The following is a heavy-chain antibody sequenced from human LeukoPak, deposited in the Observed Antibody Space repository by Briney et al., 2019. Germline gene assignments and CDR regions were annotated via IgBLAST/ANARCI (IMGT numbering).Heavy chain of an antibody. V-gene: IGHV1-8*01. D-gene: IGHD3-22*01. J-gene: IGHJ5*02. CDR1: GYTFTSYD. CDR3: ARGRYYYDSSGYWNWFDP. Sequence: GASVKVSCTASGYTFTSYDINWVRRATGQGLAWMGWMNPNSGNTGYAQKFQGGVTMTRNTSISTAYMELSSLRSEDTAVYYCARGRYYYDSSGYWNWFDPWGQGTLVTVSS. CDR2: MNPNSGNT.